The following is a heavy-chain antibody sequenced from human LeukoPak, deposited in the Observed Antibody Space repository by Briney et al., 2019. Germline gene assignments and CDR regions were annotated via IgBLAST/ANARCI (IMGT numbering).Heavy chain of an antibody. Sequence: PGGSLRLSCAASGFTFNSYVMSWVRQTPGKGLEWVSYISTRGGSTYYADSVKGRFTISRDNSKNTLYLQMNSLRAEDTAVYYCAWFEGANWFDPWGQGTLVTVSS. CDR3: AWFEGANWFDP. D-gene: IGHD3-10*01. CDR1: GFTFNSYV. V-gene: IGHV3-23*01. CDR2: ISTRGGST. J-gene: IGHJ5*02.